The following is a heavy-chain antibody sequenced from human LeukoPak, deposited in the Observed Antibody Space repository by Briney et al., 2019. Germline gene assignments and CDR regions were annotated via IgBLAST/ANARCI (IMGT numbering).Heavy chain of an antibody. D-gene: IGHD3-9*01. CDR1: GGTFSSYA. Sequence: GASVKVSCKASGGTFSSYAISWVRQAPGQGLEWMGGIIPIFGTANYAQKFQGRVTITADESTSTAYMELSSLRSEDTAVYYCARGSSLYYDILTGSHNWFDPWGQGTLVTVSS. J-gene: IGHJ5*02. CDR2: IIPIFGTA. V-gene: IGHV1-69*13. CDR3: ARGSSLYYDILTGSHNWFDP.